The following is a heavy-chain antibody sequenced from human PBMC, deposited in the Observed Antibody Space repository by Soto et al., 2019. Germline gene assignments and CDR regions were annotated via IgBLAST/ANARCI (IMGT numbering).Heavy chain of an antibody. CDR1: GGTFSSYA. CDR2: IIPIFGTA. Sequence: SVKVSCKACGGTFSSYAISWVRQAPGQGLEWMGGIIPIFGTANYAQKFQGRVTITADKSTSTAYMELSSLRSEDTAVYYCAREAWGSSRSQENWFEPWGQGTLVTVSS. V-gene: IGHV1-69*06. D-gene: IGHD6-6*01. J-gene: IGHJ5*02. CDR3: AREAWGSSRSQENWFEP.